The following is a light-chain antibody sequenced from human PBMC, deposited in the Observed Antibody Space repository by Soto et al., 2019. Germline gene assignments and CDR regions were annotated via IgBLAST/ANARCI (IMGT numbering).Light chain of an antibody. CDR1: QSVSSSY. CDR2: GAS. CDR3: QQYGSSLFT. J-gene: IGKJ3*01. Sequence: EIVLTQSPGTLSLSPGERATLSCRASQSVSSSYLAWYQQKPGQAPRLLIYGASSRATGIPDRFSGSGSGTDFTLTISRLEPEDFAVYYCQQYGSSLFTFGHGTRWIS. V-gene: IGKV3-20*01.